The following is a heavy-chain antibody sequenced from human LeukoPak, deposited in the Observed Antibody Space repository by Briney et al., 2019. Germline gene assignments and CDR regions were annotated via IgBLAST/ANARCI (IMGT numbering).Heavy chain of an antibody. V-gene: IGHV4-59*01. CDR2: IYYSGST. Sequence: SETLSLTCTVSGGSISSYYWSWIRQPPGKGLEWIGYIYYSGSTNYNPSLKSRVTISVDTSKNQFSLKLSSVTAADTAVYYCARTGIVVVPAADDAFDICSQGTMVTASS. CDR1: GGSISSYY. D-gene: IGHD2-2*01. CDR3: ARTGIVVVPAADDAFDI. J-gene: IGHJ3*02.